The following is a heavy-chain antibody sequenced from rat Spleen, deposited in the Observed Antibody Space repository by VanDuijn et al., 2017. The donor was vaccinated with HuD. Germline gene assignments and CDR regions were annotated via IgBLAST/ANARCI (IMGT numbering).Heavy chain of an antibody. CDR3: TTARNVPSYWYFDF. CDR1: GFTFSDYY. J-gene: IGHJ1*01. CDR2: ISYDGNST. V-gene: IGHV5-20*01. D-gene: IGHD1-12*01. Sequence: EEQLVESDGGLVQPGRSLELSCAASGFTFSDYYMVWVRQAPTKGLEWVATISYDGNSTYYRDSAKGRFTISRDNAKRILYLQMDGLRSEDTATYYCTTARNVPSYWYFDFWGPGTMVTVSS.